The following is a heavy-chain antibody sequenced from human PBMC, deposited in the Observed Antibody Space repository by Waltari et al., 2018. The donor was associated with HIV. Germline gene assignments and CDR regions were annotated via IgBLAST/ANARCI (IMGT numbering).Heavy chain of an antibody. CDR2: SYWDNDK. CDR1: GFSLITSGVS. CDR3: AHRLSNYGYFDY. J-gene: IGHJ4*02. Sequence: QITLKESGPTLVKPTQTLTLTCSFSGFSLITSGVSVGWLRQHPGKAPEWRALSYWDNDKSYSPSLKSMLTSNQDTSKNQVVLTMTNMDPVDTATYYCAHRLSNYGYFDYWGQGTLVTVSS. V-gene: IGHV2-5*02. D-gene: IGHD4-4*01.